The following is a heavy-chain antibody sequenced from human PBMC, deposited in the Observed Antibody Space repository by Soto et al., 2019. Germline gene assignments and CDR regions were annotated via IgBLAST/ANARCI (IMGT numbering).Heavy chain of an antibody. CDR3: ASGALAYDFWSGPRSSYGMDV. J-gene: IGHJ6*02. Sequence: EVQLVESGGGLVQPGGSLRLSCAASGFTFSSYWMHSVRQAPGKGLVWVSRINSDGSSTSYADSVKGRFTISRDNAKNTLYLQMNSLRAEDTAVYYCASGALAYDFWSGPRSSYGMDVWGQGTTVTVSS. CDR2: INSDGSST. CDR1: GFTFSSYW. V-gene: IGHV3-74*01. D-gene: IGHD3-3*01.